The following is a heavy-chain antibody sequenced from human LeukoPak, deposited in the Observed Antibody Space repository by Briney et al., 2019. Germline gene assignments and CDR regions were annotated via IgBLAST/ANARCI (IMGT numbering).Heavy chain of an antibody. CDR3: ARAALQSIAARLDY. D-gene: IGHD6-6*01. Sequence: GGSLRLSCAASGFTFSSYWMSWVRQAPGKGREWVANIRQDGSEKYYVHSVKGRFTISRDNAKNSLYLQMNSLRAEDTAVYYCARAALQSIAARLDYWGQGTLVTVSS. V-gene: IGHV3-7*01. J-gene: IGHJ4*02. CDR1: GFTFSSYW. CDR2: IRQDGSEK.